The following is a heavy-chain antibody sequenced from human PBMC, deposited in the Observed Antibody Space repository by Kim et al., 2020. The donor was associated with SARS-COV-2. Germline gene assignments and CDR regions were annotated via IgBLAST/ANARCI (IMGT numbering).Heavy chain of an antibody. CDR3: VKGGTGGWSPVT. V-gene: IGHV3-9*01. J-gene: IGHJ5*02. Sequence: GGSLRLSCAASGFIFHNYVMHWVRQVPGKGPEWVATINEDRTSLGYADSVRGRCSISLNNAKTSLYLQMNSVKYEDTAFYDCVKGGTGGWSPVTWGQGTLVTVSS. CDR1: GFIFHNYV. CDR2: INEDRTSL. D-gene: IGHD6-19*01.